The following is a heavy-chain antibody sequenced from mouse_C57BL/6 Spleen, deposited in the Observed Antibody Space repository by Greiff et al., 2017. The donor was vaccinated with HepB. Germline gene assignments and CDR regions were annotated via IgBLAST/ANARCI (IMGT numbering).Heavy chain of an antibody. CDR3: ATYGSSYYYYAMDY. D-gene: IGHD1-1*01. V-gene: IGHV5-17*01. CDR1: GFTFSDYG. CDR2: ISSGSSTI. Sequence: EVMLVESGGGLVKPGGSLKLSCAASGFTFSDYGMHWVRQAPEKGLEWVAYISSGSSTIYYADTVKGRFTISRDNAKNTLFLQMTSLRSEDTAMYYCATYGSSYYYYAMDYWGQGTSVTVSS. J-gene: IGHJ4*01.